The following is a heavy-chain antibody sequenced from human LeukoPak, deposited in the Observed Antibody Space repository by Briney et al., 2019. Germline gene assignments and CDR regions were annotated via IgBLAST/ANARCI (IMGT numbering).Heavy chain of an antibody. V-gene: IGHV3-30*04. CDR3: ARPGAPWVTAGVDY. J-gene: IGHJ4*02. Sequence: GGSLRLSCAASGFSFSAYAMHWVRQAPGKGLEWVALISYDGSKIYYADSVKGRFTISRDNSKNTLYLHMNSLRTEGTSVYYCARPGAPWVTAGVDYWGQGTLVTVSS. D-gene: IGHD2-21*02. CDR1: GFSFSAYA. CDR2: ISYDGSKI.